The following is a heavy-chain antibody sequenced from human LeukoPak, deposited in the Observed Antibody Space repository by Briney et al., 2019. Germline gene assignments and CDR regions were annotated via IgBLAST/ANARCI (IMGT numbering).Heavy chain of an antibody. V-gene: IGHV6-1*01. J-gene: IGHJ3*02. CDR2: TYNRSNGYN. CDR1: GDSVSSNSAA. CDR3: ARAPGKNSMVRGVIGPPDAFDI. D-gene: IGHD3-10*01. Sequence: SQTLSLTCAISGDSVSSNSAAWNWIRQSPSRGLEWLGRTYNRSNGYNDYAVSVKSRITINTDTSKNQFSLQLNSVTPEDTAVYYCARAPGKNSMVRGVIGPPDAFDIWGQGTMVTVSS.